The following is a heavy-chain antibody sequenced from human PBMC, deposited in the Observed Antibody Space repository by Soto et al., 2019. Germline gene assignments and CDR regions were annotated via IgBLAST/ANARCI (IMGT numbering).Heavy chain of an antibody. CDR3: ARLTREYYFDY. D-gene: IGHD7-27*01. CDR1: GGSISSYY. V-gene: IGHV4-59*01. J-gene: IGHJ4*02. CDR2: IYYSGST. Sequence: KQSQTLSLTCTVSGGSISSYYWSWIRQPPGKGLEWIGYIYYSGSTNYNPSLKSRVTISVDTSKNQFSLKLSSVTAADTAVYYCARLTREYYFDYWGQGTLVTVSS.